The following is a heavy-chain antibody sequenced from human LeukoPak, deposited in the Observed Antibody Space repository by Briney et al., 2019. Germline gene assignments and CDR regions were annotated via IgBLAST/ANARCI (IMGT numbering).Heavy chain of an antibody. CDR3: ARCTIGDGSGWCTWFAP. CDR1: GFTFSSYA. J-gene: IGHJ5*02. Sequence: GGSLRLSCAASGFTFSSYAMSWVRQTPGKGLEWVSSISGSGGNTYFADSVKGRFTISRDNSKDTLYLQMNSLRAEDTAVCYCARCTIGDGSGWCTWFAPWGQGTLVTVSS. D-gene: IGHD6-19*01. V-gene: IGHV3-23*01. CDR2: ISGSGGNT.